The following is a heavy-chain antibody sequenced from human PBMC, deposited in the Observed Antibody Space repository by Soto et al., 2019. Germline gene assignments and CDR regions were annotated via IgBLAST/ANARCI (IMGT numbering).Heavy chain of an antibody. CDR1: GFTFSIYA. Sequence: VQLVESGGGVVQPGRSLRLSCAASGFTFSIYAMHWVRQAPGKGLEWVAVIWDDGSNKYYADSVKGRFTISRDNSKNTLYLQMISLRAEDTAVYYCARDTAREYYYYYGMDVWGQGTTVTVSS. CDR2: IWDDGSNK. V-gene: IGHV3-33*01. J-gene: IGHJ6*02. CDR3: ARDTAREYYYYYGMDV.